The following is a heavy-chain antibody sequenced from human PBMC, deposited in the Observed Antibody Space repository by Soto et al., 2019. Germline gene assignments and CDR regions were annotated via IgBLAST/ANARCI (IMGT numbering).Heavy chain of an antibody. CDR3: PRDSHPRVDLLTAYNFDL. CDR1: AFTFSSYA. D-gene: IGHD3-9*01. V-gene: IGHV3-30*03. Sequence: QVQLVESGGGVVQPGRSLRLTCAASAFTFSSYAVYWVRQAPGKGREWVAGISYDGSNEYYADSVKGRFAISRDNSTNTLYLQLNSLRAADTAVYYWPRDSHPRVDLLTAYNFDLWGRGTLVTFSA. J-gene: IGHJ2*01. CDR2: ISYDGSNE.